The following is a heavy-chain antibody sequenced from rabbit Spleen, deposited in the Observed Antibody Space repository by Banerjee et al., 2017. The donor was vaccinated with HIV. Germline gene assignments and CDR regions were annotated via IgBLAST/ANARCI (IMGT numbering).Heavy chain of an antibody. V-gene: IGHV1S40*01. CDR3: ARDTASSFSSYGMDL. Sequence: QSLEESGGDLVKPGASLTLTCTASGVSFSSSSYMCWVRQAPGKGLEWIACIYSGNSGYTYYATWATGRFTCSKTSSTTVTLQVTSLTAADTATYFCARDTASSFSSYGMDLWGQGTLVTVS. CDR1: GVSFSSSSY. CDR2: IYSGNSGYT. J-gene: IGHJ6*01. D-gene: IGHD8-1*01.